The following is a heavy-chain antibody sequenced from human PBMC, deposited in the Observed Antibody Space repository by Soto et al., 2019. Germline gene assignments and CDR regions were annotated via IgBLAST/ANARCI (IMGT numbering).Heavy chain of an antibody. CDR2: INSDGTRI. J-gene: IGHJ4*02. Sequence: GSLQLACSASGFTFTNYRIHWVRQAPGKGLVWVARINSDGTRINYADSVKGRFTISRDNAKNTVFLQMNSLRDEDSAVYFCARAGDWNYVQDFWGQGTLGTVSS. V-gene: IGHV3-74*01. D-gene: IGHD1-7*01. CDR1: GFTFTNYR. CDR3: ARAGDWNYVQDF.